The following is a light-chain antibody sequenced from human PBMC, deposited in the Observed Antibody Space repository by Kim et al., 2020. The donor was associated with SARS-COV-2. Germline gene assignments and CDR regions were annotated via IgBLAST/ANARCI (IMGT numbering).Light chain of an antibody. V-gene: IGKV3-20*01. J-gene: IGKJ2*01. CDR2: GAS. Sequence: TLSVSPGERATLSCRASQSVSSSYLAWYQQKPGQAPRLLIYGASSRATGIPDRFSGSGSGTDFTLTISRLEPEDFAVYYCQQYGSPFGQGTKLEI. CDR3: QQYGSP. CDR1: QSVSSSY.